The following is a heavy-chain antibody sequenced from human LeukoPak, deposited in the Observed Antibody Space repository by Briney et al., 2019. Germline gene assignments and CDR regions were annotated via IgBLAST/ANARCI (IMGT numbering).Heavy chain of an antibody. J-gene: IGHJ3*02. CDR3: ARVRIAAAGNEGAFDI. D-gene: IGHD6-13*01. Sequence: GGSLRLSCAASGFTFSSYALSWVRQAPGKGLEWVSAISGSGGSTYYADSVKGRFTISRDNAKNSLYLQMNSLRAEDTAVYYCARVRIAAAGNEGAFDIWGQGTMVTVSS. CDR1: GFTFSSYA. V-gene: IGHV3-23*01. CDR2: ISGSGGST.